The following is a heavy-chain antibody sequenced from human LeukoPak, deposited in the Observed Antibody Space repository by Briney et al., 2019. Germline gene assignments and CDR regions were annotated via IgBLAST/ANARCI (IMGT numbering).Heavy chain of an antibody. CDR3: AHRGPYYDILTGYYRAYYFDY. CDR1: GFSLSTSGVG. D-gene: IGHD3-9*01. J-gene: IGHJ4*02. CDR2: IYWNDDK. Sequence: SGPTLVNPTQTLTLTCTFSGFSLSTSGVGVGWIRQPPGKALEWLALIYWNDDKRYSPSLKSRLTITKDTSKNQVVLTMTNMDPVDTATYYCAHRGPYYDILTGYYRAYYFDYWGKGTLVTVSS. V-gene: IGHV2-5*01.